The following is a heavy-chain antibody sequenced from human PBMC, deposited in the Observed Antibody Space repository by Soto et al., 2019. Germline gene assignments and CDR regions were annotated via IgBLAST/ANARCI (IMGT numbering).Heavy chain of an antibody. CDR3: ARLHSHGTYGMDV. CDR2: IIPIFGTT. D-gene: IGHD5-18*01. J-gene: IGHJ6*02. CDR1: GGSFTYT. Sequence: SVKVSCKASGGSFTYTLSWVRQAPGQGLEWMGGIIPIFGTTNYAQKFQGRVTITADESTKTAYMELSTLRSEDTAVYYCARLHSHGTYGMDVWGQGTTVTVSS. V-gene: IGHV1-69*13.